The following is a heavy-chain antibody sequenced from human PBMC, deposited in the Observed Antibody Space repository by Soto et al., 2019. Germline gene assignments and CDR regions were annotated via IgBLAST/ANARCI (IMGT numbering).Heavy chain of an antibody. D-gene: IGHD6-13*01. Sequence: QVQLQESDPGLVKPSGTLSLTCAVSGGSINSSYWWSWVRQPPGKGLEWIGEVYHSGDTNYTPSLQSRVTISVDKSRNQFSLKLSSVTAADTAVYYCARARSTWTLYYLDSWGQGTLVTVSS. CDR3: ARARSTWTLYYLDS. V-gene: IGHV4-4*02. CDR2: VYHSGDT. J-gene: IGHJ4*02. CDR1: GGSINSSYW.